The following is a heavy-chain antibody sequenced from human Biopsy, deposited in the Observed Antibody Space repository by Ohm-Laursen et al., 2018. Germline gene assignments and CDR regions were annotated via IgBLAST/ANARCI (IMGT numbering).Heavy chain of an antibody. CDR2: ISGSGRT. V-gene: IGHV3-23*01. Sequence: SLRLSCAASGFTFSRYAMSWVRQAPGKGLEWVSAISGSGRTHYADSVKGRFTISRDNSKNTLFLQLSSLRAEDTAVYHGAKDRDLNLLAWFDPWGQGTLVTVSS. J-gene: IGHJ5*01. D-gene: IGHD2-8*02. CDR1: GFTFSRYA. CDR3: AKDRDLNLLAWFDP.